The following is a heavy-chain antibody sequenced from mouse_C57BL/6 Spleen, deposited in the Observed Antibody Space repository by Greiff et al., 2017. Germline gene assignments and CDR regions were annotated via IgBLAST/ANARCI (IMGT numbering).Heavy chain of an antibody. Sequence: EVQLQQSGPELVKPGASVKISCKASGYTFTDYYMNWVKQSHGKSLEWIGDINPNNGGTSYNQKFKGKATLTVDKSSSTAYMELRSLTSEDSAVYYCERRNWDPRTFDYWGQGTTLTVSS. CDR2: INPNNGGT. D-gene: IGHD4-1*01. J-gene: IGHJ2*01. CDR1: GYTFTDYY. V-gene: IGHV1-26*01. CDR3: ERRNWDPRTFDY.